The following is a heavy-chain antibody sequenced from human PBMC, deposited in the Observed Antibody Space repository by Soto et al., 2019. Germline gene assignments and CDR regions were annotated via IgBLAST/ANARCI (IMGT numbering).Heavy chain of an antibody. Sequence: QVPLVQSGAEVKKPGASVKVSCKASGYTFTSYGISWVRQAPGQGLEWMGWISAYNGNTNYAQKLQGRVTMTTDTSTSTAYMELRSLRSDDTAVYYCASNYLYYYGSGNTNYYGMDVWGQGTTVTVSS. D-gene: IGHD3-10*01. CDR2: ISAYNGNT. CDR3: ASNYLYYYGSGNTNYYGMDV. CDR1: GYTFTSYG. J-gene: IGHJ6*02. V-gene: IGHV1-18*01.